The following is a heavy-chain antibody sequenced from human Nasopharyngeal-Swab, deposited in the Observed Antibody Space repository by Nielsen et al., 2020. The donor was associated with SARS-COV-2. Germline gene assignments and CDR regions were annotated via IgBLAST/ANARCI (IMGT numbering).Heavy chain of an antibody. D-gene: IGHD3-3*01. CDR2: INPNSGGT. Sequence: ASVKVSCKASGYTFTGYYMHWVRQAPGQGLEWMGWINPNSGGTNYAQKFQGRVTMTRDTSISTVYMELSRLRSDDTAVYYCAREKTRSVTIFGVVIAWGQGTLVTVSS. V-gene: IGHV1-2*02. J-gene: IGHJ4*02. CDR3: AREKTRSVTIFGVVIA. CDR1: GYTFTGYY.